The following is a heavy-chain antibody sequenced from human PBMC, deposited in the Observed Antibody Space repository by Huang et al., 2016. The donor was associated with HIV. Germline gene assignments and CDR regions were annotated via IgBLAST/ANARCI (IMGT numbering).Heavy chain of an antibody. V-gene: IGHV1-69*01. CDR3: ATGPRGSGSFN. CDR1: GGTFSSYV. CDR2: ITPIFDKT. D-gene: IGHD1-26*01. J-gene: IGHJ4*02. Sequence: QVQLVQSGAEVKKPGSSVKVSCKASGGTFSSYVISWVRQAPGQGLEGMGWITPIFDKTNYAQKFQGRVTISADESTRTAYMEMSSLRPEDTATYYCATGPRGSGSFNWGQGTLVIVSS.